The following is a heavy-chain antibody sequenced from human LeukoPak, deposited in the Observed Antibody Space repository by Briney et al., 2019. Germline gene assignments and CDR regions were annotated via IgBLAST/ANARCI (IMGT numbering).Heavy chain of an antibody. CDR3: AREGSSSFFSYYYMDV. J-gene: IGHJ6*03. V-gene: IGHV1-8*03. CDR1: GYTFTSYD. D-gene: IGHD6-6*01. Sequence: ASVKVSCKASGYTFTSYDINWVRQATGQGLEWMGWMNPNSGNTGYAQKFQGRVTITRNTSISTAYMEPSSLRSEDTAVYYCAREGSSSFFSYYYMDVWGKGTTVTVSS. CDR2: MNPNSGNT.